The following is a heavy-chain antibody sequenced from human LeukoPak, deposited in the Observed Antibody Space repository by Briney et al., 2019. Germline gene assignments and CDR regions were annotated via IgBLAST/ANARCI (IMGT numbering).Heavy chain of an antibody. D-gene: IGHD3-10*01. CDR2: IYTSGST. CDR3: AAAERRGVGSVSYHAIEY. J-gene: IGHJ4*02. CDR1: GDSIVTDY. Sequence: PSVTLSLTCTVSGDSIVTDYWSWIRQPAGKGLEWIGRIYTSGSTKYNPSLKSRVTVSVDMSKNQYSLKLSSVTAADSAVYYCAAAERRGVGSVSYHAIEYWGQGTLVTVSS. V-gene: IGHV4-4*07.